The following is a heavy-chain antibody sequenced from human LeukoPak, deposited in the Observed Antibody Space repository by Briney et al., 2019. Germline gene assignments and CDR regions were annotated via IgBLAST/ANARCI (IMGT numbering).Heavy chain of an antibody. J-gene: IGHJ5*02. CDR2: INPNSGGT. V-gene: IGHV1-2*02. D-gene: IGHD6-13*01. Sequence: GASVKVSCKASGYTFTGYYMHWVRQAPGQGLEWMGWINPNSGGTNYAQKLQGRVTMTRDTSISTAYMELSRLRSDDTAVYYCARPGMAAAGEFDPWGQGTLVTVSS. CDR3: ARPGMAAAGEFDP. CDR1: GYTFTGYY.